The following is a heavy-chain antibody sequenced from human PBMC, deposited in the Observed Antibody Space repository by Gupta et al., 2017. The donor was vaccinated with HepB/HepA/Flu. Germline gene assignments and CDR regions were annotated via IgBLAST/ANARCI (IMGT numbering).Heavy chain of an antibody. Sequence: VQVVESGGGLVQPGGSLRLSCAASGFTFTTYSMHWVRQARGRGLEWVSAISFSGDYIYYADSVKGRFTISRDNAENSLFLQMNSLGAEDTAIYYCATGPGDFWSGYYLGYFDYWGQGTLVTVSS. CDR3: ATGPGDFWSGYYLGYFDY. D-gene: IGHD3-3*01. CDR1: GFTFTTYS. CDR2: ISFSGDYI. V-gene: IGHV3-21*01. J-gene: IGHJ4*02.